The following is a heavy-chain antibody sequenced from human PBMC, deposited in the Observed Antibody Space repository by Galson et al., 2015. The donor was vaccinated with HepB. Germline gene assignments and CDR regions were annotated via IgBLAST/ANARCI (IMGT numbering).Heavy chain of an antibody. Sequence: SCKVSGYTLTELSMHWVRQAPGKGLEWMGDFDPEDGETIYAQKFQGRVTMTEDTSTDTAYMELSSLRSEDTAVYYCATIKWELNNWFDPWGQGTLVTVSS. CDR3: ATIKWELNNWFDP. J-gene: IGHJ5*02. D-gene: IGHD1-26*01. CDR1: GYTLTELS. CDR2: FDPEDGET. V-gene: IGHV1-24*01.